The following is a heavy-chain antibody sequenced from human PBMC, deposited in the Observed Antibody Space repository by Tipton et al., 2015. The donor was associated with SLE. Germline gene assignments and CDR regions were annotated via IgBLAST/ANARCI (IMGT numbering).Heavy chain of an antibody. Sequence: TLSLTCTVSGGSISSSSYYWGWIRQPPGKGLEWIGSIYYSGSTYYNPSLKSRVTISVDTSKNQFSLKLSSVTAADTAVYYCARRWVIAAAGLGDYFDYWGQGTLVTVSP. D-gene: IGHD6-13*01. V-gene: IGHV4-39*07. CDR2: IYYSGST. CDR3: ARRWVIAAAGLGDYFDY. CDR1: GGSISSSSYY. J-gene: IGHJ4*02.